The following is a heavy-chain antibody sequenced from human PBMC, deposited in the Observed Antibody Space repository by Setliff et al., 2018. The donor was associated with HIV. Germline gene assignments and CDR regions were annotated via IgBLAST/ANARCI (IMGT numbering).Heavy chain of an antibody. Sequence: TLSLTCSVSGGSTTSGGYYWSWIRQHPGKGLEWIGYIYYSGSTYYNPSLKSRVTISVDGSKNQFSLKLKSVTAADTAVYYCARWHPPYGFWEEDYWGQGTLVTVSS. D-gene: IGHD3-10*01. CDR2: IYYSGST. CDR1: GGSTTSGGYY. V-gene: IGHV4-30-4*01. J-gene: IGHJ4*02. CDR3: ARWHPPYGFWEEDY.